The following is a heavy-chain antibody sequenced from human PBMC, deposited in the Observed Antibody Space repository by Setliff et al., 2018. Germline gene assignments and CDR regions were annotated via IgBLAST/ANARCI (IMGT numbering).Heavy chain of an antibody. J-gene: IGHJ4*02. D-gene: IGHD3-3*01. Sequence: SETLSLTYTVYGGSFSDYYWGWIRQSPGKRPEWIAEINQSGNTNYNPSLNSRVSVSVDTPTNQFSLKVFSVTAADTAVYYCRFWSSYYKNDYWAQGTLVTVSS. CDR1: GGSFSDYY. V-gene: IGHV4-34*01. CDR2: INQSGNT. CDR3: RFWSSYYKNDY.